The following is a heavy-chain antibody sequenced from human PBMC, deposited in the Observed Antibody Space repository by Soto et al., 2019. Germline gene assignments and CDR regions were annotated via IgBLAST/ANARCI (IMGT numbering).Heavy chain of an antibody. D-gene: IGHD3-22*01. CDR1: GFTFSSYA. Sequence: GGSLSLSCAASGFTFSSYAMSWVRPAPGKGLEWVSAISGSGGSTYYADSVKGRFTISRDNSKNTLYLQMNSLRAEDTAVYYCAKDHPADSSGYRGSYYFDYWGQGTLVTVSS. CDR2: ISGSGGST. V-gene: IGHV3-23*01. J-gene: IGHJ4*02. CDR3: AKDHPADSSGYRGSYYFDY.